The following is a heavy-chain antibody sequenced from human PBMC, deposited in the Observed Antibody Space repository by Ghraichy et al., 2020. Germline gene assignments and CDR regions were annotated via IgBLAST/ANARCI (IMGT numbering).Heavy chain of an antibody. CDR1: GGSFSGYY. J-gene: IGHJ4*02. CDR3: ARVLSHGDSH. D-gene: IGHD4-17*01. Sequence: SETLSLTCAVYGGSFSGYYWSWIRQPPGKGLEWIGEINHSGSTNYNPSLKSRVTISVDTSKNQFSLKLSSVTAADTAVYYCARVLSHGDSHWGQGTLVTVSS. V-gene: IGHV4-34*01. CDR2: INHSGST.